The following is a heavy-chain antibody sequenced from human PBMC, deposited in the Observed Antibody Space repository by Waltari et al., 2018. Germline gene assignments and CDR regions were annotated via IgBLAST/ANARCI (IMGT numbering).Heavy chain of an antibody. CDR2: IHSSGST. D-gene: IGHD2-15*01. J-gene: IGHJ4*02. CDR3: ARDFNLEYCSGGSCSYFDY. CDR1: GGSISSYY. Sequence: VSGGSISSYYWSWIRQPAGKGLEWIGRIHSSGSTKYNPSLKSRVTMSVDTSKNQFSLKLSSVTAADAAVYYCARDFNLEYCSGGSCSYFDYWGQGSLVTVSS. V-gene: IGHV4-4*07.